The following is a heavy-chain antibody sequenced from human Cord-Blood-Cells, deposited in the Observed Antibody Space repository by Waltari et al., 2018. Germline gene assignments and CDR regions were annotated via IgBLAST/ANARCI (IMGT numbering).Heavy chain of an antibody. D-gene: IGHD2-21*01. CDR3: ARGSVVVIATNWFDP. Sequence: QVQLQQWGAGLLKPSETLSLTCAVYGGSFSGYYWSWIRQPPGKGLEWNGEINHSGSTNYNPSLKSRVTISVDTSKNQFSLKLSSVTAADTAMYYCARGSVVVIATNWFDPWGQGTLVTVSS. CDR2: INHSGST. J-gene: IGHJ5*02. V-gene: IGHV4-34*01. CDR1: GGSFSGYY.